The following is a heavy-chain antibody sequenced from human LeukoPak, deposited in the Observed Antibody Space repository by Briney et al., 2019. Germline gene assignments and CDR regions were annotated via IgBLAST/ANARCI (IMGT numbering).Heavy chain of an antibody. CDR3: ARGTNFYGSGSNNWFDP. J-gene: IGHJ5*02. CDR1: GDSISSNNW. D-gene: IGHD3-10*01. Sequence: KASETLSLTCAVSGDSISSNNWWTWVRQPPGKGLEWIGEIYHSGSTNYNYNPSLKSRVTISVDKSKNQFSLRLSFVTAADTAVYYCARGTNFYGSGSNNWFDPWGQGTLVTVSS. V-gene: IGHV4-4*02. CDR2: IYHSGSTNY.